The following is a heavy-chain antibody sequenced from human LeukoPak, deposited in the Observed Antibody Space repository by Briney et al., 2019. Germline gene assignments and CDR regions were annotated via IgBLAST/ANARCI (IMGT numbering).Heavy chain of an antibody. Sequence: NPSGTLSLTCTVSGGSISSYYWSWIRQPPGKGLEWIGYIYYSGSTNYNPSLKSRVTISVDTSKNQFSLKLSSVTAADTAVYYCARGYGDYDYWGQGTLVTVSS. CDR2: IYYSGST. CDR1: GGSISSYY. CDR3: ARGYGDYDY. V-gene: IGHV4-59*01. J-gene: IGHJ4*02. D-gene: IGHD4-17*01.